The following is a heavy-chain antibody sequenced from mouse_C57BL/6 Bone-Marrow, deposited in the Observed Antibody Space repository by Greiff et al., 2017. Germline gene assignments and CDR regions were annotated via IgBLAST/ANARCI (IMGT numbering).Heavy chain of an antibody. V-gene: IGHV1-50*01. CDR2: IDPSDSYT. D-gene: IGHD1-2*01. CDR3: ARRADGGY. J-gene: IGHJ2*01. Sequence: QVQLQQSGAELVKPGASVKLSCKASGYTFTSYWMQWVKQRPGQGLEWIGEIDPSDSYTNYNQKFKGKATLIVDTSSSTAYMQLSSLTSEDSAVYYCARRADGGYWGQGTTLTVSS. CDR1: GYTFTSYW.